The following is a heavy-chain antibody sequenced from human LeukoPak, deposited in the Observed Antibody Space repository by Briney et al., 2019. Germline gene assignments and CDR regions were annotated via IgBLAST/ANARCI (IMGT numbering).Heavy chain of an antibody. Sequence: GGSLRLSCAASGFTFSSYSMNWVRQAPGKGLEWVSSISSSSSYIYYADSVKGRFTISRDNAKNSLYLQMNSLRAEDTAVYYCAAAAVWSGFGESYYYYGMDVWGQGTTVTVSS. CDR2: ISSSSSYI. CDR1: GFTFSSYS. J-gene: IGHJ6*02. D-gene: IGHD3-10*01. CDR3: AAAAVWSGFGESYYYYGMDV. V-gene: IGHV3-21*01.